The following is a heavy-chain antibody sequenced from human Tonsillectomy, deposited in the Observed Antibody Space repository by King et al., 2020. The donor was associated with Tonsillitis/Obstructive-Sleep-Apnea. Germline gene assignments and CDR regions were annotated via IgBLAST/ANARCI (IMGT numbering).Heavy chain of an antibody. V-gene: IGHV4-34*01. Sequence: VQLQQWGAGLLKPSETLSLTCAVYGGSFSGYYWSWIRQPPGKGLEWIGEINHSGSNNYNPSLKSRVTISVDTSKNEFSLKLSSVTAADTAGYYCARGGNLDAFDVWGQGTMVTVSS. CDR2: INHSGSN. J-gene: IGHJ3*01. CDR3: ARGGNLDAFDV. CDR1: GGSFSGYY. D-gene: IGHD4-23*01.